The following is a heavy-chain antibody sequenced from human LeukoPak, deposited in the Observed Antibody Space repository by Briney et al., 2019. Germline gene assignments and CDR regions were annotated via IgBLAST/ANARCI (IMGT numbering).Heavy chain of an antibody. CDR1: GFTFSSYA. D-gene: IGHD3-22*01. V-gene: IGHV3-23*01. J-gene: IGHJ4*02. CDR3: AKDPFDSSGYLGSFDY. CDR2: ISGSGGST. Sequence: GGSLRLSCAASGFTFSSYAMSWVRQAPGKGLEWVSAISGSGGSTYYADSVKGRFTISRDNSKNTLYLQMNSLRAEDTAVYYCAKDPFDSSGYLGSFDYWGQGTLVTVSS.